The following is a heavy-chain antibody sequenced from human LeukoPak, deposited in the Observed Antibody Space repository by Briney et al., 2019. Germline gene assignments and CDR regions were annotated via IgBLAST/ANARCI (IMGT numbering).Heavy chain of an antibody. Sequence: PGGSLRLSCAASGFTFSSYGMHWVRQAPGQGLEWGAVISYDGSNKYYADSVKGRFTISRDNSKNTLYLQMNSLRAEDTAVYYCATKNYWGQGTLVTVSS. J-gene: IGHJ4*02. CDR2: ISYDGSNK. CDR1: GFTFSSYG. V-gene: IGHV3-30*03. CDR3: ATKNY.